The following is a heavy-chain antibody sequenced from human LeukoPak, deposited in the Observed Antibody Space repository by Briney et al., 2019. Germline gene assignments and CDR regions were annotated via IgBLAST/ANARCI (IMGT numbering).Heavy chain of an antibody. CDR1: GFIFSSYW. CDR2: INSDGSST. D-gene: IGHD6-13*01. Sequence: PGGSLRLSCAASGFIFSSYWMSWVRQAPGKGLVWVSRINSDGSSTTYADSVKGRFTISRDNAKNTLYLQMNSLKVEDTAVYYCTRVFVGDEYSSSGYWGQGTLVTVSS. J-gene: IGHJ4*02. V-gene: IGHV3-74*01. CDR3: TRVFVGDEYSSSGY.